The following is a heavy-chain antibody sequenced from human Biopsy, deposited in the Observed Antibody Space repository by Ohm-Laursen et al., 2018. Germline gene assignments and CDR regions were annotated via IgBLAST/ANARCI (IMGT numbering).Heavy chain of an antibody. Sequence: SAKASRKAPGGTFSNYGVNWVRQAPGQGLEWLGGNIPFLGTGNYAQKFQDRVTVAADTSTSTTTMELRSLRSDDTAVYYCATKLTGYFHHWGQGTLVIVSS. CDR1: GGTFSNYG. V-gene: IGHV1-69*06. D-gene: IGHD3-9*01. CDR3: ATKLTGYFHH. J-gene: IGHJ1*01. CDR2: NIPFLGTG.